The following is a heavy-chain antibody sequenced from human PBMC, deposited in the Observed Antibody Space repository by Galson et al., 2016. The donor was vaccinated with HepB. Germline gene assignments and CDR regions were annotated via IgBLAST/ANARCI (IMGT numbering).Heavy chain of an antibody. J-gene: IGHJ5*02. CDR3: AHRRVVQGVIRLFDP. V-gene: IGHV2-5*02. Sequence: PALVKPTQTLTLTCTFSGFSLTTSGVGVGWIRQPPGKALEFLALIYWDDDKRYSPSLKSRLTITKDTSKNQVVLTMTNMDPVDTATYYCAHRRVVQGVIRLFDPWGQGTLVTVSS. D-gene: IGHD3-10*01. CDR2: IYWDDDK. CDR1: GFSLTTSGVG.